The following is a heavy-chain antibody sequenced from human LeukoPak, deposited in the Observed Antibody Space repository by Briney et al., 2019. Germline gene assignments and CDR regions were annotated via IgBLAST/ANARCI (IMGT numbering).Heavy chain of an antibody. Sequence: GGSLRLSCAASGFTFSSYAMSWVRQAPGKGLEWVSVIYSGGSTYYADSVKGRFTISRDNSKNTLYLQMSSLRAEDTAVYYCARVKAGYCSSTSCSRIDIWGQGTMVTVSS. CDR2: IYSGGST. D-gene: IGHD2-2*01. CDR1: GFTFSSYA. J-gene: IGHJ3*02. V-gene: IGHV3-53*01. CDR3: ARVKAGYCSSTSCSRIDI.